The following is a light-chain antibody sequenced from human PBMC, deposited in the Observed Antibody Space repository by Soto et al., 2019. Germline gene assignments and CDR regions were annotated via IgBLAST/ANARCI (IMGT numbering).Light chain of an antibody. CDR1: QSVDSRS. J-gene: IGKJ1*01. Sequence: ELVLTQSPGTLSLSPGERATLSCRASQSVDSRSLGWYQQKAGQAPRLLIYGASSRATGIPASFSGSGSGTDFTLTISRLEPQDFAVYYCQYYGGSPRTFGQGTKVEI. CDR2: GAS. V-gene: IGKV3-20*01. CDR3: QYYGGSPRT.